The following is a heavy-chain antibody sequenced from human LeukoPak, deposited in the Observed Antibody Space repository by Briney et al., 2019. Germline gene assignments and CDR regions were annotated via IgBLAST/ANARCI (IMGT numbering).Heavy chain of an antibody. CDR3: ARGGCSSTSCPYSDWFDP. CDR1: GGSFSGYY. Sequence: PSETLSLTGAVYGGSFSGYYWSWIRQPPGKGLEWIGEINHSGSTNYNPSLKSRVTISVDTSKNQFSLKLSSVTAADTAVYYCARGGCSSTSCPYSDWFDPWGQGTLVTVS. D-gene: IGHD2-2*01. J-gene: IGHJ5*02. CDR2: INHSGST. V-gene: IGHV4-34*01.